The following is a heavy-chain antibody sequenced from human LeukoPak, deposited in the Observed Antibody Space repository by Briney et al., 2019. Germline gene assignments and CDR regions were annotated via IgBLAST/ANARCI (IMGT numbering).Heavy chain of an antibody. D-gene: IGHD6-13*01. CDR3: ARYDEQQLVHGAFDI. Sequence: ASVKVSCKASGYTFTSYGISWVRQAPGQGLEWMGWISAYNGNTNYAQKLQGRVTMTTDTSTSTAYMELRSLRSDDTAVYYCARYDEQQLVHGAFDIWGQGTMVTVSS. CDR1: GYTFTSYG. CDR2: ISAYNGNT. J-gene: IGHJ3*02. V-gene: IGHV1-18*01.